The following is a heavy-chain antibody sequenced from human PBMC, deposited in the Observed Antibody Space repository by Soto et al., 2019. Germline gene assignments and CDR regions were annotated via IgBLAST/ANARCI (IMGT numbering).Heavy chain of an antibody. CDR2: IYYSGRT. J-gene: IGHJ4*01. D-gene: IGHD4-17*01. CDR1: GGSIRDYL. V-gene: IGHV4-59*01. CDR3: ARVGGDDFGDYGGFDY. Sequence: SETLSLTCTVSGGSIRDYLWTWIRQPPGKGLEWIGYIYYSGRTNYNPSLKSRVSISVDTSKNHFSLQLRSVTAADTAVYYCARVGGDDFGDYGGFDYWGPGTLVTVSS.